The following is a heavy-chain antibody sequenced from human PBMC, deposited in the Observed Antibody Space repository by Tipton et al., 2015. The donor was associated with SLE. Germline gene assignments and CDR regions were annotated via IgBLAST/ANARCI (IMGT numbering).Heavy chain of an antibody. CDR2: ISGSGSAT. D-gene: IGHD6-6*01. CDR3: AKRRIAARLGGGYWYFDL. Sequence: SLRLSCVASGFTFSSYAMSWVRQAPGKGLERVSGISGSGSATYYADSVKGRFTISRDNSKNTLYLEMNSLRAEDTAVYYCAKRRIAARLGGGYWYFDLWGRGTLVTVSS. CDR1: GFTFSSYA. V-gene: IGHV3-23*01. J-gene: IGHJ2*01.